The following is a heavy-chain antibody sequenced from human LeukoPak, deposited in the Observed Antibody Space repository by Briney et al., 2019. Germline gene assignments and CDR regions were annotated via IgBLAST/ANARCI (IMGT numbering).Heavy chain of an antibody. CDR2: IDNTGSA. CDR1: GGSISYFY. J-gene: IGHJ4*02. CDR3: ARQVRYSTGWYLDH. Sequence: SETLSLTCPVSGGSISYFYWSWVRQPPGKGLEWIGYIDNTGSASYNPSLMSRVAISVDTSENQFSLKLSSVTAADTAVYYCARQVRYSTGWYLDHWGQGALVTVSS. D-gene: IGHD6-19*01. V-gene: IGHV4-59*08.